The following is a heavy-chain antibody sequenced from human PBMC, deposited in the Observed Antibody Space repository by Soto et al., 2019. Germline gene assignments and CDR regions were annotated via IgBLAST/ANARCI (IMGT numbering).Heavy chain of an antibody. CDR1: GYTLTELS. D-gene: IGHD3-22*01. V-gene: IGHV1-24*01. CDR3: ATVPIYDSSGYYGNWFDP. CDR2: FDPEDGET. J-gene: IGHJ5*02. Sequence: ASVKVSCKVSGYTLTELSMHWVRQAPGKGLEWMGGFDPEDGETIYAQKFQGRVTMTEDTSTDTAYMELSSLRSEDTAVYYCATVPIYDSSGYYGNWFDPWGQGTLVTVSS.